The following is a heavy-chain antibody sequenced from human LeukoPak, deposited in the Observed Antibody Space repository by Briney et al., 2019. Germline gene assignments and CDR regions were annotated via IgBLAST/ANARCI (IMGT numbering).Heavy chain of an antibody. D-gene: IGHD3-22*01. Sequence: ASVKVSCKASGYTFTSYYMHWVRQAPGQGLEWMGIINPSGGSTSYAQKFQGRVTMTRDTSTSTVYMELSSLRSEDTAVYYCARDASYYYDSSGSINIDYWGQGTLVTVSS. CDR3: ARDASYYYDSSGSINIDY. CDR2: INPSGGST. CDR1: GYTFTSYY. V-gene: IGHV1-46*01. J-gene: IGHJ4*02.